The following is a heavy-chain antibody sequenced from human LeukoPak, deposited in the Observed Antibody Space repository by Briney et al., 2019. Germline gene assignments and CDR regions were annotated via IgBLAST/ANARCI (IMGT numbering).Heavy chain of an antibody. D-gene: IGHD6-19*01. CDR2: IYYSGST. CDR1: GGSISSGGYY. CDR3: AREHIAVAGTYWFDP. V-gene: IGHV4-31*03. J-gene: IGHJ5*02. Sequence: SQTLSLTCPVSGGSISSGGYYWRWIRQHPGKGLEWIGYIYYSGSTYYNPSLKSRVTISVDTSKNQFSLKLSSVTAADTAVYYCAREHIAVAGTYWFDPWGQGTLVTVSS.